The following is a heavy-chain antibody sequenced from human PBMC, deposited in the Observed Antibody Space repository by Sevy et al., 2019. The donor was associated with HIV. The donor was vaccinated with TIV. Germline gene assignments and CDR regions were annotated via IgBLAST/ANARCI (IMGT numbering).Heavy chain of an antibody. Sequence: GGSLRLSCTASGFTFSSYAMHWVRRAPGKGLEWVAVISGNGVKKEYADSVKGRFVISRDDSKKTWYLQMNSLRPDDAAVNYCAGVNPEEPRYLGWVDYVYHYAMDVWGQGTTVTVSS. V-gene: IGHV3-30*01. D-gene: IGHD3-3*01. J-gene: IGHJ6*02. CDR3: AGVNPEEPRYLGWVDYVYHYAMDV. CDR1: GFTFSSYA. CDR2: ISGNGVKK.